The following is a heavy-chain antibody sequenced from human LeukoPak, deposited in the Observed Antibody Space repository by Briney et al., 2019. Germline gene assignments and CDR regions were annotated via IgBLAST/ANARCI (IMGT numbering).Heavy chain of an antibody. CDR3: ARAYCTGNSCYSNFDY. CDR1: GGSFSGYY. Sequence: PSETLSLTCAVYGGSFSGYYWSWIRQPPGKGLEWIGQINHSGTTNYNPSLKSRVTISVDTSKNQFSLKLTSVPAADTAVYYCARAYCTGNSCYSNFDYWGQGTLVAVSS. CDR2: INHSGTT. J-gene: IGHJ4*02. V-gene: IGHV4-34*01. D-gene: IGHD2-8*02.